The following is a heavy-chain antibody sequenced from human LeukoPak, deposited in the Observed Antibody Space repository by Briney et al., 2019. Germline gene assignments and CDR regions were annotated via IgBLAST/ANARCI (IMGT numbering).Heavy chain of an antibody. D-gene: IGHD6-19*01. CDR1: GFTFDDYA. Sequence: PGRSLRLSRAASGFTFDDYAMHWVRQAPGKGLEWVSGISWNSGSIGYADSVKGRFTISRDNAKNSLYLQMNSLRAEDTALYYCAKGGSSGFTIDYWGQGTLVTVSS. CDR2: ISWNSGSI. CDR3: AKGGSSGFTIDY. V-gene: IGHV3-9*01. J-gene: IGHJ4*02.